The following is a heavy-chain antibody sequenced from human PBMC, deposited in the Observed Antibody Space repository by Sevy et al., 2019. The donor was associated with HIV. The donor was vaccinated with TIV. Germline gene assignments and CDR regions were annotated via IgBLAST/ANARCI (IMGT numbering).Heavy chain of an antibody. Sequence: GGSLRLSCAASEFIFISYAMSWVRQAPGKGLEWVSSISGSGGSTYYADSVKGRFTVSRDNSKNMLYLQMNSLRAEDTAVYYCAKEELSAFYWGQGTLVTVSS. CDR3: AKEELSAFY. D-gene: IGHD1-7*01. J-gene: IGHJ4*02. V-gene: IGHV3-23*01. CDR1: EFIFISYA. CDR2: ISGSGGST.